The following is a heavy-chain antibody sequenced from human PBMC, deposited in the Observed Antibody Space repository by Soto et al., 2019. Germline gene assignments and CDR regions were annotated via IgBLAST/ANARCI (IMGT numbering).Heavy chain of an antibody. D-gene: IGHD2-15*01. CDR3: STDATGRYYVDYYYYGMDV. CDR1: GFTFSNAW. J-gene: IGHJ6*02. Sequence: GGSLRLSCAASGFTFSNAWMNWVRQAPGKGLEWVGRIKSKTDGGTTDYAAPVKGRFTISRDDSKNTLYLQMNSLKTEDTAVYYCSTDATGRYYVDYYYYGMDVWGQGTTVTVSS. CDR2: IKSKTDGGTT. V-gene: IGHV3-15*07.